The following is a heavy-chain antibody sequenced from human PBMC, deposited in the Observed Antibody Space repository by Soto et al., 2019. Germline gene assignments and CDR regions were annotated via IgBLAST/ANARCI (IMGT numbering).Heavy chain of an antibody. V-gene: IGHV4-39*01. CDR1: GGSISSSSYY. J-gene: IGHJ6*02. CDR3: ARQGRDPSYYYYGMDV. Sequence: PSETLSLTCTVSGGSISSSSYYWGWIRQPPGKGLEWIGSIYYSGSTYYNPSLKSRVTISVDTSKNQFSLQLSSVTAADTAVYYCARQGRDPSYYYYGMDVWGQGTTVTVSS. CDR2: IYYSGST.